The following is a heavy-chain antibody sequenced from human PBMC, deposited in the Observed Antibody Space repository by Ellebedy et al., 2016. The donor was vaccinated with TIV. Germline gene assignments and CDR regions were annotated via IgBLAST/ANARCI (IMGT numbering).Heavy chain of an antibody. Sequence: MPSETLSLTCTVSGCSTSTYYWTWIRQPPGKGLEWIGNVYYSGSPNYNPSLKSRVTISLDTSKKQFSLKLDSVTAADTAVYYCARGFLSKWLDPWGRGILVTVAS. CDR1: GCSTSTYY. CDR3: ARGFLSKWLDP. J-gene: IGHJ5*02. CDR2: VYYSGSP. V-gene: IGHV4-59*01.